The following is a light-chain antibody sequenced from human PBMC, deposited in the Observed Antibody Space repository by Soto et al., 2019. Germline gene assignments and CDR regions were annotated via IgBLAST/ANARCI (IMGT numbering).Light chain of an antibody. J-gene: IGKJ5*01. CDR2: DAS. V-gene: IGKV1-9*01. CDR1: QDISSF. Sequence: DIQLTQSPSFLSASVGDRVTITCRASQDISSFLAWYQQKPGKAPNLLIYDASTLQSGVPSRFSGSGSGTEFTLTISSLQPEDFATYYCQQINSYLHLGQGTRLEIK. CDR3: QQINSYLH.